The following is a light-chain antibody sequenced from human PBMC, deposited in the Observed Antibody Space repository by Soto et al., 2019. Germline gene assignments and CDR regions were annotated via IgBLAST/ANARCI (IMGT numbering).Light chain of an antibody. V-gene: IGKV1-9*01. J-gene: IGKJ3*01. CDR3: QQPNSYPPFT. Sequence: DLPLTQSPSFLSASVGDSVTITCRASQAIPSYIAWYQQKPGKAPKLLIYAVSSLQSGVPSRFSGRGFGTEFTLTISSRQPEDFATYYCQQPNSYPPFTFGPGTKVDVK. CDR1: QAIPSY. CDR2: AVS.